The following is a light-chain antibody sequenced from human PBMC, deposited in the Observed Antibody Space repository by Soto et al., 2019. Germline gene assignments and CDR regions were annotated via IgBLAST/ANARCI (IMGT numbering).Light chain of an antibody. V-gene: IGLV2-23*02. Sequence: QSVLTRPASVSGSPGQSITISCTGTSSDVGSYNLVSWYQQHPGKAPKLMIYEVSKRPSGVSNRFSGSKSGNTASLTISGLQAEDEADYYCCSYAGSSTYVFGTETKVTVL. CDR3: CSYAGSSTYV. CDR2: EVS. J-gene: IGLJ1*01. CDR1: SSDVGSYNL.